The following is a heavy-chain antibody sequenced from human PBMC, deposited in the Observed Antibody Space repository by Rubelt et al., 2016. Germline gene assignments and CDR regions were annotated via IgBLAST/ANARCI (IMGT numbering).Heavy chain of an antibody. D-gene: IGHD3-10*01. V-gene: IGHV4-39*07. CDR3: ARARTYYYGSGSYLFYFDY. Sequence: QLQLQESGPGLVKPSETLSLTCTVSGGSISSSSYYWGWIRQPPGKGLEWIGSIYYSGSTYYNPSLKSRVTISVDTSKNQFSLKLSSVTAADTAVYYCARARTYYYGSGSYLFYFDYWGQGTLVTVSS. CDR2: IYYSGST. CDR1: GGSISSSSYY. J-gene: IGHJ4*02.